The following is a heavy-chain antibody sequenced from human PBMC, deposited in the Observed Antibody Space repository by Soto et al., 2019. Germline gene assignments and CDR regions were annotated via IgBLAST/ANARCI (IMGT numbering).Heavy chain of an antibody. Sequence: QVQLVQSGAEVKKPGASVKVSCKASGYTFTSYDINWVRQATGQGREWMGWMNPNSGNTGYAQKSQGIVTMTRNTSITTAYIEMRSLRPEDTAVYYCASQRTGATDYWGQGTLVTVSS. CDR3: ASQRTGATDY. CDR2: MNPNSGNT. V-gene: IGHV1-8*01. D-gene: IGHD1-1*01. CDR1: GYTFTSYD. J-gene: IGHJ4*02.